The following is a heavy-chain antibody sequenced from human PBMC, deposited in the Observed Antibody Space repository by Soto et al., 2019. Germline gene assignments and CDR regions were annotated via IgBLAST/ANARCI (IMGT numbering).Heavy chain of an antibody. V-gene: IGHV4-30-2*01. J-gene: IGHJ4*02. CDR1: GGSISSGGYS. D-gene: IGHD3-16*01. CDR3: SRGRDPHKGGRS. Sequence: PSETLSLTCAVSGGSISSGGYSWTWIRQPPGKGLEWIGYIYHSASTYYNPSLKSRVTISVDRSKNQFSLKLTSVTAADTAVYFCSRGRDPHKGGRSWGQGTLVTVSS. CDR2: IYHSAST.